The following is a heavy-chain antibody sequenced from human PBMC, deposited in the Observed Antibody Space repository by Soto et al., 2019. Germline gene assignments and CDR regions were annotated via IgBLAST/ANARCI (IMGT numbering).Heavy chain of an antibody. V-gene: IGHV3-15*07. Sequence: EVHLVESGGGLVKPGGSLTLSCATSGLTFINAWMNWVRQTPGRGLEWVGRIKSKANGGTTDYAAPVKGRFTISRDDSKDTLYLQMDSLKFEDTGVYYCTDSVQASGWFDPWGQGTLVTVSS. CDR3: TDSVQASGWFDP. D-gene: IGHD1-1*01. CDR2: IKSKANGGTT. CDR1: GLTFINAW. J-gene: IGHJ5*02.